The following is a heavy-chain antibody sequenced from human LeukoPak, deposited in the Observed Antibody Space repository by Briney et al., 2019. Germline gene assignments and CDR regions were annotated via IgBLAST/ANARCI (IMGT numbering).Heavy chain of an antibody. J-gene: IGHJ4*02. V-gene: IGHV3-23*01. CDR2: ISPSADIT. D-gene: IGHD5-24*01. CDR3: AKDDAWLQFND. CDR1: GFTFSSHG. Sequence: GGCLRLSCAASGFTFSSHGMNWVRQAPGKGLEWISGISPSADITYYADSVKGRFTISRDNSENTLYLHMNSLRAGDTAVYFCAKDDAWLQFNDWGQGTLVTVSS.